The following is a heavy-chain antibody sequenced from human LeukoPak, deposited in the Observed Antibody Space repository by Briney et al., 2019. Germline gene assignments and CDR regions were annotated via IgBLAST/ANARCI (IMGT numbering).Heavy chain of an antibody. V-gene: IGHV1-18*01. CDR1: GGTFSSYG. CDR2: ISAYNGNT. Sequence: ASVKVSCKASGGTFSSYGISWVRQAPGQGLEWMGWISAYNGNTNYAQKLQGRVTMTTDTSTSTAYMELRSLRSDDTAVYYCARVLQIYYGMDVWGQGTTVTVSS. CDR3: ARVLQIYYGMDV. J-gene: IGHJ6*02.